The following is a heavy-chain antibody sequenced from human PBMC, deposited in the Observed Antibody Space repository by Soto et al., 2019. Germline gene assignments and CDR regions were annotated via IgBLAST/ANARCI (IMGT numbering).Heavy chain of an antibody. CDR3: PTVSGYCGPTSCYWFPGGNTGDY. CDR1: GYTFTSYG. Sequence: QVPLVQSGAEVKKPGASVKVSCKASGYTFTSYGISWVRQAPGQGLEWMGWISAYNGNTNYAQKLQGSVTMTTDTSTSTAYMQLRSLRSDDTAVDYCPTVSGYCGPTSCYWFPGGNTGDYWGQGSLVTDSS. CDR2: ISAYNGNT. J-gene: IGHJ4*02. D-gene: IGHD2-2*01. V-gene: IGHV1-18*01.